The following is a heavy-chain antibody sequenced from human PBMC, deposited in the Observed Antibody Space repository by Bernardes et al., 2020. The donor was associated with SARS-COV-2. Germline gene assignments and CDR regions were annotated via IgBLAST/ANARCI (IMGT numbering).Heavy chain of an antibody. CDR1: GGSISSSSYY. Sequence: SETLSLTRTVSGGSISSSSYYWAWIRQPPGKGLEWIGSIYYSGSPYYNPSLKSRVTISVDTSKNQFALKVSSVTAADTAVYYCARINYYDRNGLFDHWGQGSLVTVSS. V-gene: IGHV4-39*01. J-gene: IGHJ4*02. CDR2: IYYSGSP. D-gene: IGHD3-22*01. CDR3: ARINYYDRNGLFDH.